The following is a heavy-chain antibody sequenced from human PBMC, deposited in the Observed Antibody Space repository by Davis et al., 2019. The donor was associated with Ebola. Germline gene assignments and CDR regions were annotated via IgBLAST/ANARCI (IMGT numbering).Heavy chain of an antibody. CDR3: ARDLSEYMIAGDWFDP. V-gene: IGHV4-39*07. CDR1: GGSISSGGYY. CDR2: INHSGST. J-gene: IGHJ5*02. D-gene: IGHD2/OR15-2a*01. Sequence: PSETLSLTCTVSGGSISSGGYYWSWIRQPPGKGLEWIGEINHSGSTNYNPSLKSRVTISVDTSKNQFSLKLSSVTAADTAVYYCARDLSEYMIAGDWFDPWGQGTLVTVSS.